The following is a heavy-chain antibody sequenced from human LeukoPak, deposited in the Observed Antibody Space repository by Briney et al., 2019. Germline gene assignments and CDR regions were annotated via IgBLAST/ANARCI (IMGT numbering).Heavy chain of an antibody. CDR2: ISYDGSNK. Sequence: GRSLRLSCAASGFTFSSYAMHWVRQAPGKGLEWVAVISYDGSNKYYADSVKGRFTISRDNSKNTLYLQMNSLRAEDTAVYYCAKIMGTLLWFGELFDPFDYWGQGTLVTVSS. V-gene: IGHV3-30*04. D-gene: IGHD3-10*01. CDR3: AKIMGTLLWFGELFDPFDY. CDR1: GFTFSSYA. J-gene: IGHJ4*02.